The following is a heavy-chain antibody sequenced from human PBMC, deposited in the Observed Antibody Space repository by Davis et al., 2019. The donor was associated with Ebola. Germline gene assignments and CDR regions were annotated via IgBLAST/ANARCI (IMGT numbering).Heavy chain of an antibody. CDR2: IYYSGST. D-gene: IGHD4-17*01. CDR3: ARGGAYGDYPNWFDP. J-gene: IGHJ5*02. Sequence: MPSETLSLTCTVSGGSISSSSYYWGWIRQPPGKGLEWIGSIYYSGSTYYNPSLKSRVTISVDTSKNQFSLKLSSVTAADTAVYYCARGGAYGDYPNWFDPWGQGTLVTVSS. V-gene: IGHV4-39*01. CDR1: GGSISSSSYY.